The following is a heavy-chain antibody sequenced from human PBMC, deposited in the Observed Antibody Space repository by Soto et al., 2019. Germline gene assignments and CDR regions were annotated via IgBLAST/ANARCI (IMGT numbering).Heavy chain of an antibody. CDR3: ASLFNWADY. CDR1: GFTLSTSA. D-gene: IGHD7-27*01. J-gene: IGHJ4*02. V-gene: IGHV3-33*01. CDR2: IWFDGSNK. Sequence: QARLVQSGGGVVQSGRSLKLSCAASGFTLSTSAMHWVRQAPGKGLEWVGVIWFDGSNKYYADSVRGRFTVSRDNSKSTLYLQMNGLRAGDTAVYYCASLFNWADYWGQGTLVAVSS.